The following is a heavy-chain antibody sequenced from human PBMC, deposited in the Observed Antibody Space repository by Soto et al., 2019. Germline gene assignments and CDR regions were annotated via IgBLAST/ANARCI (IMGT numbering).Heavy chain of an antibody. CDR1: GGSISSYY. Sequence: PSETLSLTCTVSGGSISSYYWSWIRQPPRKGLEWVRSIYYLGITYYNSSFVSRVIISVDMSKNQFSLKLSSVTAADTAVYYCAGLYPYESSGYHLNYWGQGTQVTVSS. CDR3: AGLYPYESSGYHLNY. V-gene: IGHV4-59*04. D-gene: IGHD3-22*01. J-gene: IGHJ4*02. CDR2: IYYLGIT.